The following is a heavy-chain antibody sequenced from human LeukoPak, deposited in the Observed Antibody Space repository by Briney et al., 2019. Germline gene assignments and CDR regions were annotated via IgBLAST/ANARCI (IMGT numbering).Heavy chain of an antibody. J-gene: IGHJ4*02. CDR1: GFTVINYA. V-gene: IGHV3-23*01. D-gene: IGHD5-12*01. CDR2: IRESGGDT. Sequence: PGGSLRLSCAASGFTVINYAMNWVRQAPGKGLEWVSTIRESGGDTYYEDSVKGRFTISRDISKNTVYLQMISLRVEDTAVYYCAKGRVGSGYESPPDWGQGTLVTVSS. CDR3: AKGRVGSGYESPPD.